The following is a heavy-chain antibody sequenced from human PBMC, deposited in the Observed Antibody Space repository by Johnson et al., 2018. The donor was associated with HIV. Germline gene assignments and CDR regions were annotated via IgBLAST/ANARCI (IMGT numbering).Heavy chain of an antibody. Sequence: MLLVESGGGVVQPGRSLRLSCAASGFTVSSNYMSWVRQAPGKGLEWVSAISGSGGSTYYADSVKGRFTISRDNAKNSLYLQMNSLRADDTAVYYCARDPSRSPGAFDIWGQGTMVTVSS. CDR1: GFTVSSNY. CDR3: ARDPSRSPGAFDI. CDR2: ISGSGGST. V-gene: IGHV3-23*04. D-gene: IGHD1-1*01. J-gene: IGHJ3*02.